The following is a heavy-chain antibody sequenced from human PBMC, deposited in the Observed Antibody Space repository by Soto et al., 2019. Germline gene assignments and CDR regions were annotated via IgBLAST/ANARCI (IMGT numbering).Heavy chain of an antibody. CDR3: AKFEGHPLEYWYLDF. CDR2: IHGGGGST. V-gene: IGHV3-23*01. J-gene: IGHJ2*01. CDR1: GFTFSAYA. Sequence: EVQLLESGGGLVQPGGSLRLSCAASGFTFSAYAMGWVRQAPGKGLEWVSTIHGGGGSTHYADSVKGRFTISRDDYKNTLYAQTNSLRAEDTAVYYCAKFEGHPLEYWYLDFWGRGTLVTVSS. D-gene: IGHD1-1*01.